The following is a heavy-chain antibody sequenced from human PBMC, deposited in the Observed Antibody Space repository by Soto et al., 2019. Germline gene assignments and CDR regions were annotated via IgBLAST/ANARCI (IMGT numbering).Heavy chain of an antibody. V-gene: IGHV3-30-3*01. D-gene: IGHD1-26*01. Sequence: QVQLVESGGGVVQPGGSLRLSCAASGFTFRSYAVHWVRQAPGKGLQWVALIGYDGNKKYYADSVKGRFTISRDNSKNMLYLQMNNLRVDDTAVYFCARAYLGRLPRRADYYYAMDVWGRGTTVTVSS. J-gene: IGHJ6*02. CDR1: GFTFRSYA. CDR3: ARAYLGRLPRRADYYYAMDV. CDR2: IGYDGNKK.